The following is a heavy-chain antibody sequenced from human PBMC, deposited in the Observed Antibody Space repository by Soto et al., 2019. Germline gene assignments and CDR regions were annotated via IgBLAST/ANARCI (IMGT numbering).Heavy chain of an antibody. J-gene: IGHJ4*02. CDR3: ARDPQSQKYYYDSSGYYFDY. V-gene: IGHV1-69*13. Sequence: ASVKVSCKASGGTFSSYAISWVRQAPGQGLEWMGGIIPIFGTANYAQKFQGRVTITADESTSTAYMELSSLRSEDTAVYYCARDPQSQKYYYDSSGYYFDYWGQGTLVTVYS. CDR2: IIPIFGTA. D-gene: IGHD3-22*01. CDR1: GGTFSSYA.